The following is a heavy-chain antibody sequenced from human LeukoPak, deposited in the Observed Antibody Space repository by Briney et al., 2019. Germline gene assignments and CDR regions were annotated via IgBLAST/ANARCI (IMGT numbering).Heavy chain of an antibody. CDR1: GFTFSSYS. V-gene: IGHV3-48*01. Sequence: GGSLILSCAASGFTFSSYSMNWVRQAPGKGLEWVSYISSSSSTIYYADSVKGRFTISRDNAKNSLYLQMNSLRAEDTAVYYCARDGVPGDYITLDAFDIWGQGTMVTVSS. CDR2: ISSSSSTI. J-gene: IGHJ3*02. D-gene: IGHD4-11*01. CDR3: ARDGVPGDYITLDAFDI.